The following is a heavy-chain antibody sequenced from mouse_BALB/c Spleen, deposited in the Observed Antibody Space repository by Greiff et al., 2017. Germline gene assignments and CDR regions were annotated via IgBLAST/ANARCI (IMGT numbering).Heavy chain of an antibody. D-gene: IGHD1-1*02. CDR3: ASDDMGYFDY. J-gene: IGHJ2*01. Sequence: EVMLVESGGGLVQPGGSLRLSCATSGFTFTDYYMSWVRQPPGKALEWLGFIRNKANGYTTAYSASVKGPFTISRDNSQRSLYLQMNTLRAEDSATNYCASDDMGYFDYWGQGTTLTVSS. V-gene: IGHV7-3*02. CDR2: IRNKANGYTT. CDR1: GFTFTDYY.